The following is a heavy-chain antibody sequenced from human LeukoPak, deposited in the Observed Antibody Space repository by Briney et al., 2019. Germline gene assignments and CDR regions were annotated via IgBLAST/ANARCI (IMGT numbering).Heavy chain of an antibody. CDR2: IFYSGST. D-gene: IGHD5-18*01. J-gene: IGHJ3*02. CDR1: GGSISSSSYY. CDR3: ARSMIPDTAKPNIGDAFDI. V-gene: IGHV4-39*07. Sequence: SETLSLTCTVSGGSISSSSYYWGWIRQPPGKGLEWIGSIFYSGSTYYNPSLKSRVTISVDTSKNQFSLKLSSVTAADTAVYYCARSMIPDTAKPNIGDAFDIWGQGTMVTVSS.